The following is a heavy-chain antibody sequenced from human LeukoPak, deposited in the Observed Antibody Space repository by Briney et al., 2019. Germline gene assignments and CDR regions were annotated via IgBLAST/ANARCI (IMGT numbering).Heavy chain of an antibody. D-gene: IGHD4-17*01. CDR2: IKQDGSEK. CDR1: GFTFSSYW. Sequence: PGGALRLSCAASGFTFSSYWMSWVRQAPGKGLEWVANIKQDGSEKYYVDSVKGRFTISRDNAKNSLYLQMNSLRAEDTAVYYCARGLYGDLTYGMDVWGQGTTVTVSS. V-gene: IGHV3-7*01. J-gene: IGHJ6*02. CDR3: ARGLYGDLTYGMDV.